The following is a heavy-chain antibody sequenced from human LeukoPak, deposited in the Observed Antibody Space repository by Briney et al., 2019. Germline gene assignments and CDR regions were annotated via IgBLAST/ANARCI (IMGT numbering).Heavy chain of an antibody. CDR3: AREGSIAAGTTFPLDY. D-gene: IGHD6-13*01. V-gene: IGHV1-69*13. CDR1: GGTFSSYA. J-gene: IGHJ4*02. Sequence: SVKVACKASGGTFSSYAISWVRQAPGQGLEWMGGIIPIFGTANYAQKFQGRVTITADESASTAYMELSSLRSEDTAVYYCAREGSIAAGTTFPLDYWGQGTLVTVSS. CDR2: IIPIFGTA.